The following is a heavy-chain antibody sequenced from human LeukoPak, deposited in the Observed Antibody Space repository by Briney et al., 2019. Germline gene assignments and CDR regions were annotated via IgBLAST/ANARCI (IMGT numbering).Heavy chain of an antibody. CDR1: GFTFSSYT. CDR2: ISASGDGS. J-gene: IGHJ5*02. CDR3: VREVSGWPNNWFDP. D-gene: IGHD6-19*01. V-gene: IGHV3-23*01. Sequence: GGSLRLSCAASGFTFSSYTMSWVRQSPGKGLEWVAAISASGDGSYYADSVRARFTISRDNSKNTVDLQVSRLRAEDTAVYYCVREVSGWPNNWFDPWGQGTLVTVSS.